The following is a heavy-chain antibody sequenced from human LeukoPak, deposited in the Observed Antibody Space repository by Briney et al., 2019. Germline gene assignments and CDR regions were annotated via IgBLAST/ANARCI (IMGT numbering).Heavy chain of an antibody. CDR3: AAASNVLLWQRGAFDI. D-gene: IGHD3-10*01. V-gene: IGHV1-69*13. CDR2: IIPIFGTA. J-gene: IGHJ3*02. Sequence: SVKVSCKASGGTFSSYGISWVRQAPGQGLEWMGGIIPIFGTANYAQKFQGRVTITADESTSTAYMELSSLRSEDTAVYYCAAASNVLLWQRGAFDIWGQGTMVTVSS. CDR1: GGTFSSYG.